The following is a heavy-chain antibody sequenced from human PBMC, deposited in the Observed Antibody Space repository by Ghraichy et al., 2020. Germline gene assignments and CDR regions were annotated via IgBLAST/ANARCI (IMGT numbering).Heavy chain of an antibody. J-gene: IGHJ3*02. V-gene: IGHV3-11*01. CDR2: ISTSGSTI. CDR3: ARDPRRYYYGSGSYDAFDI. CDR1: GFTFGDYY. D-gene: IGHD3-10*01. Sequence: GGSLRLTCAASGFTFGDYYMSWIRQAPGKGLEWVSCISTSGSTIYYADSVKGRFTISRDNAKNLLYLQMNSLRPEDTAVYYCARDPRRYYYGSGSYDAFDIWGQGTTVTVSS.